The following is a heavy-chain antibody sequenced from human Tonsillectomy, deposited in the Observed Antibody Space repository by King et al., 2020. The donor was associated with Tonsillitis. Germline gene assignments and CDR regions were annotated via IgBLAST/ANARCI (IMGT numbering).Heavy chain of an antibody. Sequence: VQLVESGGGVVQPGGSLRLSCAASGFTFSSYGMHWVRQAPGKGLEWVAVIRYDGSNKYYADSVKGRFTISRDNSKNTLYLQMNSLRAEDTAVYYCAKDRWVEQQLGVLFDYWGQGTLVTVSS. J-gene: IGHJ4*02. CDR3: AKDRWVEQQLGVLFDY. CDR1: GFTFSSYG. V-gene: IGHV3-30*02. D-gene: IGHD6-13*01. CDR2: IRYDGSNK.